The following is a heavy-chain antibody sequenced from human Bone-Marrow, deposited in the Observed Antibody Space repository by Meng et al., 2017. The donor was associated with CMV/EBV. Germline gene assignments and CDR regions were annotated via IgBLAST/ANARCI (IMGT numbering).Heavy chain of an antibody. CDR1: GYTFTDYY. CDR3: AREYATIFGVVSSNNWFDP. Sequence: ASVKVSCKASGYTFTDYYMHWVRQAPGQGLEWMGWINPNSGGTNYAQKFQGRVTMTRDTSISTAYMELSRLRSDDTAVYYCAREYATIFGVVSSNNWFDPWGQGTLVTVSS. D-gene: IGHD3-3*01. J-gene: IGHJ5*02. CDR2: INPNSGGT. V-gene: IGHV1-2*02.